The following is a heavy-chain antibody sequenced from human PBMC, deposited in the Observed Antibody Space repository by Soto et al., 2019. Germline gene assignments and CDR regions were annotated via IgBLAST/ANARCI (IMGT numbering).Heavy chain of an antibody. Sequence: EVQLVESGGGLVQPGGSLGLSCAASGFTFTTYSMNWVRQAPGKGLEWVSYISTGGSTIYYADSVKGRFTISRDNAKNSRHLQKNSLRAEDAGVYFCARDRGGGYVDYWGQGTLVTVSS. CDR2: ISTGGSTI. V-gene: IGHV3-48*01. D-gene: IGHD3-16*01. J-gene: IGHJ4*02. CDR1: GFTFTTYS. CDR3: ARDRGGGYVDY.